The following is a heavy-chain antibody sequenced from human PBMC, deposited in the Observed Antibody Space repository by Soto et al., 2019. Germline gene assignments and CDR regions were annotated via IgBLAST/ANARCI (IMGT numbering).Heavy chain of an antibody. CDR2: IRSKANGYVT. J-gene: IGHJ6*02. CDR3: ATPKGLEELGMVV. CDR1: GFTFSGSA. Sequence: EVQLVESGGGLVQPGGSLKLSCAASGFTFSGSAMHWVRQASGKGLEWVGRIRSKANGYVTAYTESVKGRFSISRDESKNTAFLQMNGLKTEDTAVYFCATPKGLEELGMVVWGRGTKVTV. V-gene: IGHV3-73*02. D-gene: IGHD1-1*01.